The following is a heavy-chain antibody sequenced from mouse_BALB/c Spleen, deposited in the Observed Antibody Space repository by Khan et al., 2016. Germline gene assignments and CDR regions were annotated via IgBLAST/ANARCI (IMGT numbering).Heavy chain of an antibody. D-gene: IGHD1-1*01. CDR3: ARYGRDAMDY. CDR2: ISYSGST. J-gene: IGHJ4*01. CDR1: GDSINSNY. Sequence: VRLQQSGPSLVKPSQTLSLTCSVTGDSINSNYWNWIRKFPGNKLEYMGYISYSGSTYYNPSLKSRISITRDTSKNQYYLQLNSVTTEDTATYYCARYGRDAMDYWGQGTSVTVSS. V-gene: IGHV3-8*02.